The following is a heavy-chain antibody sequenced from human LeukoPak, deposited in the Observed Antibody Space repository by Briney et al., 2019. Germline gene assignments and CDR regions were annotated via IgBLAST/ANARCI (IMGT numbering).Heavy chain of an antibody. Sequence: SETLALTCAVYGGSFSGYYWSWIRQPPGKGLKWIGEINHSGSTNYNPSLKSRVTISVDTSKNQFSLKLSSVTAAETAVYYCARRASLWSGLSDAFDIWGQGTMVTVSS. D-gene: IGHD3-3*01. CDR3: ARRASLWSGLSDAFDI. CDR2: INHSGST. V-gene: IGHV4-34*01. J-gene: IGHJ3*02. CDR1: GGSFSGYY.